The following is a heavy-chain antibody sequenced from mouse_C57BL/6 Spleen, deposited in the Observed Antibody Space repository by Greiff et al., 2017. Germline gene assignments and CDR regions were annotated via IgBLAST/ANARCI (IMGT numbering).Heavy chain of an antibody. V-gene: IGHV5-17*01. CDR2: ISSGSSTI. CDR1: GFTFSDYG. D-gene: IGHD1-1*01. J-gene: IGHJ4*01. CDR3: ARPRTTVPMDY. Sequence: EVKLVESGGGLVKPGGSLKLSCAASGFTFSDYGMHWVRQAPEKGLEWVAYISSGSSTIYYADTVKGRFTISRDNAKNTLFLQMTSLRSEDTAMYYCARPRTTVPMDYWGQGTSVTVSS.